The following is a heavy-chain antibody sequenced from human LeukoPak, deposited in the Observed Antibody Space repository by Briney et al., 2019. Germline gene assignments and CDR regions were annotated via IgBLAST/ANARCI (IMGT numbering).Heavy chain of an antibody. V-gene: IGHV3-30*04. CDR3: AELGITMIGGV. J-gene: IGHJ6*04. CDR1: GFTFSNYM. CDR2: ILEDGSIQ. Sequence: PGRSLRLSCAASGFTFSNYMMHWVRQAPGKGLDWVAVILEDGSIQYYADSVKGRFTISRDNSKNTLFLQMNSLRGEDTAMYYCAELGITMIGGVWGKGTTVTISS. D-gene: IGHD3-10*02.